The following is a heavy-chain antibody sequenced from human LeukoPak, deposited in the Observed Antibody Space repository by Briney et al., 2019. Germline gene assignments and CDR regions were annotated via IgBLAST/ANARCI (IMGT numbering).Heavy chain of an antibody. J-gene: IGHJ4*02. CDR3: AKGDDYGDYLYYLDY. D-gene: IGHD4-17*01. V-gene: IGHV3-9*01. CDR2: ICWNSGSI. CDR1: GFTFDDYA. Sequence: GGSLRLSCAASGFTFDDYAMHWVRQAPGKGLEWVSGICWNSGSIGYADSVKGRFTISRDNAKNSLYLQMNSLRAEDTALYYCAKGDDYGDYLYYLDYWGQGTLVTVSS.